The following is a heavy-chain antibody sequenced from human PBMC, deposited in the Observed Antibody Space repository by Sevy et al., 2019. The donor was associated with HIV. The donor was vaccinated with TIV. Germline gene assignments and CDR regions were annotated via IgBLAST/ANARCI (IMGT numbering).Heavy chain of an antibody. D-gene: IGHD3-10*01. CDR3: ARLVAGFGDLQRDY. V-gene: IGHV3-73*01. J-gene: IGHJ4*02. CDR2: IRNRANNYAT. CDR1: GFRGSV. Sequence: GGSLRLSCAASGFRGSVIHWVRQASGKGLEWVGRIRNRANNYATAYAASVKGRFTISKDDSKSTAFLQMNNLKEEDTALYYCARLVAGFGDLQRDYWGQGTLVTVSS.